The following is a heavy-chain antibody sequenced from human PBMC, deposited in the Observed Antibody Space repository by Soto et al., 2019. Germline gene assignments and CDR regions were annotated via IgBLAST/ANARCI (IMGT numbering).Heavy chain of an antibody. D-gene: IGHD3-10*01. CDR3: ARGRILWFGELSKFDY. CDR2: INHSGST. Sequence: PSETLSLTCAVYGGSFSGYYWSWIRQPPGKGLEWIGEINHSGSTNYNPSLKSRVTISVDTSKNQFSLKLSSVTAADTAVYYCARGRILWFGELSKFDYWGQGTLVTVAS. CDR1: GGSFSGYY. V-gene: IGHV4-34*01. J-gene: IGHJ4*02.